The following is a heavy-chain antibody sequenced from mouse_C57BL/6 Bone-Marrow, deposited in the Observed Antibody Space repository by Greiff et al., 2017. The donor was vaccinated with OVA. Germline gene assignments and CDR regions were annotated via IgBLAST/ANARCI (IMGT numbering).Heavy chain of an antibody. V-gene: IGHV1-82*01. Sequence: QVQLQQSGPELVKPGASVKISCKASGYAFSSSWMNWVKQRPGKGLEWIGRIYPGDGDTNYNGKFKGKATLPVDKSSSTAYLQLSSLTSENSAVYFCARGTAMVTTRWYFDVWGTGTTVTVSS. D-gene: IGHD2-2*01. CDR1: GYAFSSSW. J-gene: IGHJ1*03. CDR2: IYPGDGDT. CDR3: ARGTAMVTTRWYFDV.